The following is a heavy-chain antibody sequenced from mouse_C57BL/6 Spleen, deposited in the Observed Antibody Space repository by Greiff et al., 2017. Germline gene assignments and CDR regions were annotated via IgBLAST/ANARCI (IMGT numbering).Heavy chain of an antibody. CDR2: ISDGGSYT. Sequence: EVQGVESGGGLVKPGGSLKLSCAASGFTFSSYAMSWVRQTPEKRLEWVATISDGGSYTYYPDNVKGRFTISRDNAKNNLYLQMSHLKSEDTAMYYCARDHSNYGAWFAYWGQGTLVTVSA. J-gene: IGHJ3*01. V-gene: IGHV5-4*01. CDR1: GFTFSSYA. D-gene: IGHD2-5*01. CDR3: ARDHSNYGAWFAY.